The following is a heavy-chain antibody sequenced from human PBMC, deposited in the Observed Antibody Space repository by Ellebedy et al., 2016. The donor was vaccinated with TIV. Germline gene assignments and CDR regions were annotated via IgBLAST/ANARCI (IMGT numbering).Heavy chain of an antibody. CDR1: GYTFSNND. V-gene: IGHV1-8*01. CDR3: AREIGAGPVVFQY. D-gene: IGHD6-19*01. J-gene: IGHJ1*01. CDR2: MHPNSGNT. Sequence: AASVKVSCKASGYTFSNNDINWVRQATGQGLEWMGWMHPNSGNTAYAQRFQGRVTLTTDTSTSTAYMQVASLRSDDTAVYYCAREIGAGPVVFQYWGQGTLVIVSS.